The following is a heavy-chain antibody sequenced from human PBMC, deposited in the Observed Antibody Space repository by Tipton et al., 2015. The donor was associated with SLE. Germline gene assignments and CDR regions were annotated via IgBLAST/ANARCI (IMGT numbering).Heavy chain of an antibody. D-gene: IGHD7-27*01. Sequence: TLSLTCTVSGGSISSSSYYWGWIRQPPGKGLEWIGSIYYSGSTYYNPSLKSRVTISVDTSKNPFSLKLSSVTAADTAVYYCARDSPHGVGKDYWGQGTLVTVSS. CDR3: ARDSPHGVGKDY. V-gene: IGHV4-39*07. CDR2: IYYSGST. CDR1: GGSISSSSYY. J-gene: IGHJ4*02.